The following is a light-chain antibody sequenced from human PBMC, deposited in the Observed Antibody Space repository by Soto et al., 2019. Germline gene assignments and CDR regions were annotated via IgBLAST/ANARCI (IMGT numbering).Light chain of an antibody. J-gene: IGLJ2*01. CDR3: APWADSVNGVV. CDR2: SND. Sequence: QPVLTQPPSASGTPGQTVTISCSGSNSDIGSHSVDWYQQFPGTTPRLLINSNDQRPSGVPDRFSGSKSGTSASLAISGLPSEDEADYYCAPWADSVNGVVFGGGTQLTVL. V-gene: IGLV1-44*01. CDR1: NSDIGSHS.